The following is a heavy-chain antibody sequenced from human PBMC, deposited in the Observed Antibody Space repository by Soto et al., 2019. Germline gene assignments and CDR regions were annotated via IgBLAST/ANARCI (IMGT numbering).Heavy chain of an antibody. D-gene: IGHD1-1*01. V-gene: IGHV5-10-1*01. Sequence: PGESLKISCKGSGYSFTNYWIGWVRQMPGKGLEWMGRIDPSDSYTNYSPSFQGHVTISADKSISTAYLQWSSLKASDTAMYYCARPHYNWNDLDYGMDVWGQGTTVTVSS. CDR1: GYSFTNYW. CDR3: ARPHYNWNDLDYGMDV. CDR2: IDPSDSYT. J-gene: IGHJ6*02.